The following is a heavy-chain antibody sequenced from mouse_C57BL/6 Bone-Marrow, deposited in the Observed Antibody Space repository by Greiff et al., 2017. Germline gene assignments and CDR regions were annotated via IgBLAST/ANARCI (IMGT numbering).Heavy chain of an antibody. V-gene: IGHV1-63*01. J-gene: IGHJ1*03. Sequence: VKLQESGAELVRPGTSVKMSCKASGYTFTNYWIGWAKQRPGHGLEWIGDSYPGGGYTNYNEKFKGKATLTADKSSSTAYMQFSSLTSEDSAIYYCARERAWLGSNFDWYFDVWGTGTTVTVSS. CDR1: GYTFTNYW. CDR3: ARERAWLGSNFDWYFDV. D-gene: IGHD2-5*01. CDR2: SYPGGGYT.